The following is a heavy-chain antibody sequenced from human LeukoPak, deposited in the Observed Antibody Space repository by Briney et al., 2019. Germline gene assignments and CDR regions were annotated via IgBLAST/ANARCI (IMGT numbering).Heavy chain of an antibody. CDR3: ARRLVDSGASQVSDD. CDR1: GGSFSGYY. CDR2: INHSGST. Sequence: SETLSLTCAVYGGSFSGYYWSWIRQPPGKGLEWIGEINHSGSTNYNPSLKSRVTISVDTPKNQFSLKLSSVTAADTAVYYCARRLVDSGASQVSDDWGQGTLVTVSS. D-gene: IGHD2-15*01. V-gene: IGHV4-34*01. J-gene: IGHJ4*02.